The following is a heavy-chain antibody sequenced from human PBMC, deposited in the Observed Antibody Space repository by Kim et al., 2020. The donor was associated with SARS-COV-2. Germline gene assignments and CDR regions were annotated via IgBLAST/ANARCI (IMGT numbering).Heavy chain of an antibody. CDR3: SRAQGGAFDY. Sequence: SETLSLTCAVSGGSIISSNWWSWVRQPPGKGLEWIGEIYHSGTTNYNPSLKSRVTVSVDKSKNQFSLRLSSVTAADTAVSYCSRAQGGAFDYWGQGTLV. J-gene: IGHJ4*02. V-gene: IGHV4-4*02. D-gene: IGHD1-26*01. CDR1: GGSIISSNW. CDR2: IYHSGTT.